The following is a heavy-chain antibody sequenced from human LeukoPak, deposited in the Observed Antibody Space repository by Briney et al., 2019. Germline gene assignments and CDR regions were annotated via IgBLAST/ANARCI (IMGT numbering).Heavy chain of an antibody. V-gene: IGHV3-15*01. CDR2: IKSKTDGGTT. CDR1: GFTFSNAW. J-gene: IGHJ5*02. CDR3: TADQGYDFWSGYYSDWFDP. D-gene: IGHD3-3*01. Sequence: GGSLRLSCAASGFTFSNAWMSWVRQAPGKGLEWVARIKSKTDGGTTDYAAPVKGRFTISRDDSKNTLYLQMNSLKTEDTAVYYCTADQGYDFWSGYYSDWFDPWGQGTLVTVSS.